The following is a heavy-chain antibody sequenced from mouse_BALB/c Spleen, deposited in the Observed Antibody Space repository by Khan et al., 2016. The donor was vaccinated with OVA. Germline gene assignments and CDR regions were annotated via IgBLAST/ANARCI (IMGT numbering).Heavy chain of an antibody. D-gene: IGHD4-1*01. CDR1: GYTFTRSW. CDR2: IYPGNSDT. Sequence: VQLQQSGTVLARPGASVKMSCKASGYTFTRSWMHWVKQRPGQGLEWIGAIYPGNSDTNYNEKFKGKAKLTAVTSTSTSYMELSSLTNEDSAVYYSTRRNWEGAWFAYWGQGTLVTVSA. J-gene: IGHJ3*01. V-gene: IGHV1-5*01. CDR3: TRRNWEGAWFAY.